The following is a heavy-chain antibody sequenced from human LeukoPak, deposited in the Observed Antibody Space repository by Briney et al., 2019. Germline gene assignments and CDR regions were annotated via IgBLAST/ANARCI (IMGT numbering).Heavy chain of an antibody. Sequence: PGGSLRLSCAASGFTFSSYWMSWVRQAPGKGLEWVSNIKQDGSEKYHVDSVKGRFTISRDNAKNSLYLQMNSLRAEDTAVYYCARDHDYGGFGYWGQGTLVTVSS. D-gene: IGHD4-17*01. CDR3: ARDHDYGGFGY. CDR2: IKQDGSEK. CDR1: GFTFSSYW. V-gene: IGHV3-7*01. J-gene: IGHJ4*02.